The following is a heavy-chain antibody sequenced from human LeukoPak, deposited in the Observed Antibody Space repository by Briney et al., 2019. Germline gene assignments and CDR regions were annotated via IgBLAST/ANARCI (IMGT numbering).Heavy chain of an antibody. V-gene: IGHV3-11*06. J-gene: IGHJ4*02. Sequence: PGGSLRLSCAASGFTFSNYWMHWVRQAPGKGLEWVSYTSTRSRYTDYADSVKGRFTLSRDDSKNSLYLHMNSLRADDTAIYYCARDSNTGFFDYWGQGTLVTVSS. CDR1: GFTFSNYW. CDR3: ARDSNTGFFDY. D-gene: IGHD5-18*01. CDR2: TSTRSRYT.